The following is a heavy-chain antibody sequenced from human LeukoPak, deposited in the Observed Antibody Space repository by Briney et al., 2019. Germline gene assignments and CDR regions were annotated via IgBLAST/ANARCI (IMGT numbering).Heavy chain of an antibody. J-gene: IGHJ4*02. D-gene: IGHD6-6*01. V-gene: IGHV5-51*01. CDR2: IYPGDSDT. CDR3: AREGRSSSPTDY. CDR1: RYTFNTYW. Sequence: KHGESLQISCKGSRYTFNTYWIGWVRQMPGKGLEWMGIIYPGDSDTRYSPSFQGQVTISADKSISTAYLQWGSLKASDTAMYYCAREGRSSSPTDYWGQGALVTVSS.